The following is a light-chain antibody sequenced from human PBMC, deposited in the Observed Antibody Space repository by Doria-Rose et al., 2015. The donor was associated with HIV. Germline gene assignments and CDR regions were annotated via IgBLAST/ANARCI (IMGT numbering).Light chain of an antibody. Sequence: AIQMTQSPSSLSASVGDSVTITCRASQDIRSDLGWYQQKPGKAPKLLIYAASSLQSGVPSRFSGSGSGTDFTLTISSLQPEDFATYYCLQDYNLWTFGQGTKVEIK. V-gene: IGKV1-6*01. CDR3: LQDYNLWT. CDR2: AAS. CDR1: QDIRSD. J-gene: IGKJ1*01.